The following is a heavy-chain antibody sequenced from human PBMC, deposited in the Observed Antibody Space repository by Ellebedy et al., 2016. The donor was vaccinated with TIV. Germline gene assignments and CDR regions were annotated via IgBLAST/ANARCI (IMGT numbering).Heavy chain of an antibody. D-gene: IGHD1-26*01. Sequence: PGGSLRLSCAASGFIFGDFYMSRIRQAPGKGLEWISYISGDENNIDYADSVRGRFTISRDNAKKSLFLQMSSLRAEDTAVYYCARGGIVGDTPGWFDPWGQGTLVTVSS. V-gene: IGHV3-11*01. J-gene: IGHJ5*02. CDR1: GFIFGDFY. CDR2: ISGDENNI. CDR3: ARGGIVGDTPGWFDP.